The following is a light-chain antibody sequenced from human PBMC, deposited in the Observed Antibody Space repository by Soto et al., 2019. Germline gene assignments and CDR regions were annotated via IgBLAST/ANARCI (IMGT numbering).Light chain of an antibody. V-gene: IGKV3-20*01. CDR2: DAS. Sequence: EIVLTHSPITLSLSPCYTPTLSFGASQSVRTYLAWYQVKPGQAPRLLIYDASSRASGVPARFSGSGSGTDFTLTVSGLEPEDFAVYFCQQYGSPPLTFGGGTKVDIK. CDR1: QSVRTY. CDR3: QQYGSPPLT. J-gene: IGKJ4*01.